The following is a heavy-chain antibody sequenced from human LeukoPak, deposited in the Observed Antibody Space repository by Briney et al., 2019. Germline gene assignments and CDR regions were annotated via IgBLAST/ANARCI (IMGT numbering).Heavy chain of an antibody. CDR2: IYSGGST. Sequence: GGSLRLSCAASGFTFSSYAMSWVRQAPGKGLEWVSVIYSGGSTYYADSVKGRFTISRDNSKNTLYLQMNSLRAEDTAVYYCARSVVKGRSLDYWGQGTPVTVSS. CDR1: GFTFSSYA. CDR3: ARSVVKGRSLDY. J-gene: IGHJ4*02. V-gene: IGHV3-66*01. D-gene: IGHD3-22*01.